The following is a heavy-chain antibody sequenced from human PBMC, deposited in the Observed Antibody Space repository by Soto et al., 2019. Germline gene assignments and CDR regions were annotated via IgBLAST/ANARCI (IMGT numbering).Heavy chain of an antibody. CDR1: GGTFSSYA. CDR2: IIPIFGTA. J-gene: IGHJ4*02. D-gene: IGHD1-26*01. Sequence: VASVKVSCKASGGTFSSYAISWVRQAPGQGLEWMGGIIPIFGTANYAQKFQGRVTITADESTSTAYMELSSLRSEDTAVYYCAREVGNFYSGSYRDLFDYWGQGTLVTVSS. CDR3: AREVGNFYSGSYRDLFDY. V-gene: IGHV1-69*13.